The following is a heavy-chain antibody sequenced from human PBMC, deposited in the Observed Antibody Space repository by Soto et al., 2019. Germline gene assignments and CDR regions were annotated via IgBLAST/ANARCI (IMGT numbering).Heavy chain of an antibody. V-gene: IGHV1-69*13. CDR3: ARHRGIAVAGTDF. CDR1: GGTFSSYA. CDR2: IIPIFGTA. J-gene: IGHJ4*02. Sequence: EASVKVSCKASGGTFSSYAISWVRQAPGQGLEWMGGIIPIFGTANYAQKFQGRVTITADESTSTAYMELSSLRSEDTAVYYCARHRGIAVAGTDFWGQGTLVTVSS. D-gene: IGHD6-19*01.